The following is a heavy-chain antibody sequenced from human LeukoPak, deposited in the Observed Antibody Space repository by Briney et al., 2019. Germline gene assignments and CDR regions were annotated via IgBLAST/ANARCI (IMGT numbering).Heavy chain of an antibody. CDR1: GFTFSAYW. CDR2: IIEGGDVK. Sequence: QSGGSLRLSCAASGFTFSAYWMTWGRQAPGKVLAWVANIIEGGDVKYYADSVKGRFTISRDNTKNSLYLQMTSLRADDTAVYYCARVGKNGWDFDHWGQGILVTVSS. V-gene: IGHV3-7*01. D-gene: IGHD6-19*01. J-gene: IGHJ4*02. CDR3: ARVGKNGWDFDH.